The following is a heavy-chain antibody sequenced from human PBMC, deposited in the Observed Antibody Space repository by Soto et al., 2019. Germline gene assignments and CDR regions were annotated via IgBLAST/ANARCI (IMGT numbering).Heavy chain of an antibody. V-gene: IGHV3-64D*08. Sequence: PGGSLRLSCSASGFNFSSHAMHWVRQAPGKGLEYVSGVSNSGRSTNYADSVKGRFTISRDNSKNTLYLQMSSLRPDDTAVYYCVKDSSGSWFSDFDSWGQGTLVTVSS. J-gene: IGHJ4*02. CDR1: GFNFSSHA. CDR3: VKDSSGSWFSDFDS. CDR2: VSNSGRST. D-gene: IGHD3-10*01.